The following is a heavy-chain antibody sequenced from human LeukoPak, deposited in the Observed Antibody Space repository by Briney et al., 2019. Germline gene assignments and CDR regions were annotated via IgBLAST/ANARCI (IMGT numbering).Heavy chain of an antibody. Sequence: GRSLRLSCAASGFTFSSYGMHWVRQAPGKGLEWVAVISYDGSNKYYADSVKGRFTISRDNSKNTLYLQMNSLRAEDTAVYYCARGMEMATIIPGYWGQGTLVTVSS. V-gene: IGHV3-30*03. CDR1: GFTFSSYG. CDR2: ISYDGSNK. J-gene: IGHJ4*02. CDR3: ARGMEMATIIPGY. D-gene: IGHD5-24*01.